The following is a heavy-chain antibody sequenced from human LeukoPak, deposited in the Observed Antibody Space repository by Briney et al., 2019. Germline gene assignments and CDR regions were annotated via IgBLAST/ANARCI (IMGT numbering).Heavy chain of an antibody. V-gene: IGHV3-23*01. CDR1: GSTFSSFS. CDR2: ISASASIT. CDR3: ATGAASIGWLSHDH. D-gene: IGHD2-15*01. J-gene: IGHJ4*02. Sequence: PGGSLRLSCAASGSTFSSFSMSWVRQTPGKGLEWVSDISASASITKYADSVKGRFIISRDNSKNTLFLQMNSLTAEDTAVYYCATGAASIGWLSHDHWGQGTLVTVSS.